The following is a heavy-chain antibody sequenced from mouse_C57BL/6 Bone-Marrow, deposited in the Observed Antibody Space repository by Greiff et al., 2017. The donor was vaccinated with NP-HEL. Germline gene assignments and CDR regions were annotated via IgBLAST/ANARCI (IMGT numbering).Heavy chain of an antibody. V-gene: IGHV5-12*01. CDR3: ARHDPTGNYYAMDY. J-gene: IGHJ4*01. CDR2: ISNGGGST. Sequence: EVKLMESGGGLVQPGGSLKLSCAASGFTFSDYYMYWVRQTPEKRLEWVAYISNGGGSTYYPDTVKGRFTISRDNAKNTLYLQMSRLKSEDTAMYYCARHDPTGNYYAMDYWGQGTSVTVSS. CDR1: GFTFSDYY.